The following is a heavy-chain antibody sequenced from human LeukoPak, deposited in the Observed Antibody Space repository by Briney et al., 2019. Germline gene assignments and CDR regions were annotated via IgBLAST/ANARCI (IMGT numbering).Heavy chain of an antibody. V-gene: IGHV1-8*01. CDR2: MNPNSGNT. CDR3: ARVTGSIDY. CDR1: GYTFTSYD. D-gene: IGHD1-26*01. Sequence: GASVKVSCKASGYTFTSYDINWVRQATGQGLEWMGWMNPNSGNTGYAQKFQGRVTMTRDTSISTAYLELTTLRPDDTAVYYCARVTGSIDYWGQGTLVTVSS. J-gene: IGHJ4*02.